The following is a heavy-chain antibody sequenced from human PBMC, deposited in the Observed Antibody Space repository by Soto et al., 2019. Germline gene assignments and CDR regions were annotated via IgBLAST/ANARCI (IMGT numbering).Heavy chain of an antibody. CDR1: GGTFSSYA. Sequence: GASVKVSCKASGGTFSSYAISWVRQAPGQGLEWMGGIIPIFGTANYAQKFQGRVTITADESTSTAYMELSSLRSEDTAVYYCARGSSGWYTAVSYYYYGIDVWGQGTTVTVSS. V-gene: IGHV1-69*13. CDR2: IIPIFGTA. J-gene: IGHJ6*02. D-gene: IGHD6-19*01. CDR3: ARGSSGWYTAVSYYYYGIDV.